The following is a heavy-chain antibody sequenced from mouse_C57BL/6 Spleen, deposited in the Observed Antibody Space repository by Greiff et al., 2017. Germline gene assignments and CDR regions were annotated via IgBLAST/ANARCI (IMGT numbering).Heavy chain of an antibody. V-gene: IGHV14-3*01. J-gene: IGHJ3*01. CDR3: TRGVYDGRFIAC. CDR2: IDPANGNT. D-gene: IGHD2-12*01. Sequence: VQLQQSVAELVRPGASVKLSCTASGFNIKNTYMHWVKQRPEQGLEWIGRIDPANGNTKYAPKFQGKATITADTSSNTAYLQLSSLTSENTAIYYTTRGVYDGRFIACWGQGPLVTVSA. CDR1: GFNIKNTY.